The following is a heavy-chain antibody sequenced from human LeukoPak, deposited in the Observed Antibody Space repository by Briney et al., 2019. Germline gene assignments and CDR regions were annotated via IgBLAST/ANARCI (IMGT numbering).Heavy chain of an antibody. V-gene: IGHV1-18*01. D-gene: IGHD6-13*01. Sequence: ASVKVSCKASGYTFTSYGISWVRQAPGQGLEWTGWISGNNGNTNYAQKLQGRVTMTTDTSTSTAYMELRSLRSDDTAVYYCARGAAAGSESSFDYWGQGTLVTVSS. CDR1: GYTFTSYG. J-gene: IGHJ4*02. CDR2: ISGNNGNT. CDR3: ARGAAAGSESSFDY.